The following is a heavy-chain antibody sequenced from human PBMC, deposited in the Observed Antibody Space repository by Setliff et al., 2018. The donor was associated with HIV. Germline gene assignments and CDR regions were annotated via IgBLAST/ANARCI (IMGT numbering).Heavy chain of an antibody. CDR2: IFYSGST. V-gene: IGHV4-39*07. CDR3: ARDHKYYYDSSGLDY. D-gene: IGHD3-22*01. Sequence: SETLSLTCTVSGGSITSSTYYWDWIRQPPGKGLEWIGSIFYSGSTYYNPSVKSRVTISIDTSKNQFSLRLSSVTAADTAVYYCARDHKYYYDSSGLDYWGQGTLVTDSS. J-gene: IGHJ4*02. CDR1: GGSITSSTYY.